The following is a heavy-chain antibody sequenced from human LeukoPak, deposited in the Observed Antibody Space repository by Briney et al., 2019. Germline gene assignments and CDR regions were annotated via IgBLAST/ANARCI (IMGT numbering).Heavy chain of an antibody. D-gene: IGHD1-26*01. CDR2: IYYSGST. Sequence: KPSETLSLTCTVSGGSISSYYWSWIRQPPGKGLEWIGYIYYSGSTNYNPSLKSRVTISVDTSKNQFSLKLSSVTAADTAVYYCARHRQWELLKNWFDPWGQGTLVTVSS. CDR3: ARHRQWELLKNWFDP. CDR1: GGSISSYY. V-gene: IGHV4-59*08. J-gene: IGHJ5*02.